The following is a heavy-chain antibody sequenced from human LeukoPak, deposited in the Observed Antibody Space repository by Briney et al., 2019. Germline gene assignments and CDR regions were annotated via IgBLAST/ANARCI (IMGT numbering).Heavy chain of an antibody. CDR3: ARSLYDILTGNDYGMDV. D-gene: IGHD3-9*01. V-gene: IGHV3-30-3*01. CDR2: ISYDGSNK. J-gene: IGHJ6*02. Sequence: GGSLRLSCAASGFTFSSYAMHWVRQAPGKGLEWVAVISYDGSNKYYADSVKGRFTISRDNSKNTLYLQMNSLRAEDTAVYYCARSLYDILTGNDYGMDVWGQGTTVTVSS. CDR1: GFTFSSYA.